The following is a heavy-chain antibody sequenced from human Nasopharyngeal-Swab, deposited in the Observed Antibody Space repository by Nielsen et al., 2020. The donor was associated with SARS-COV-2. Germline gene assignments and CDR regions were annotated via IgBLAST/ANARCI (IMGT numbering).Heavy chain of an antibody. V-gene: IGHV3-23*01. J-gene: IGHJ3*02. CDR3: AKDRAASAFDI. CDR1: GFTFSSYA. Sequence: GESLKISCAASGFTFSSYAMNWVRQAPGKGREWVSIVTGNGMNTYYAYSVKGRFTISRDNSKNTLYLQMNSLRAEDTAEYYCAKDRAASAFDIWGQGTMVTVSS. D-gene: IGHD2-15*01. CDR2: VTGNGMNT.